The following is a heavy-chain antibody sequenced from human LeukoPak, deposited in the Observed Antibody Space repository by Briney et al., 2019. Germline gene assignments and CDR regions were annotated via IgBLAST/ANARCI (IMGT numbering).Heavy chain of an antibody. Sequence: GGSLRLSCAASGFTFSDYFMTWIRQAPGKGLEWISYITTTGNTAFYADSVKGRFTVSRDNAKNSLYLQINSLRAEDTAVYYCARRYSSSPFNYFDPWGQGTLVTVSS. V-gene: IGHV3-11*04. D-gene: IGHD6-6*01. CDR2: ITTTGNTA. CDR1: GFTFSDYF. J-gene: IGHJ5*02. CDR3: ARRYSSSPFNYFDP.